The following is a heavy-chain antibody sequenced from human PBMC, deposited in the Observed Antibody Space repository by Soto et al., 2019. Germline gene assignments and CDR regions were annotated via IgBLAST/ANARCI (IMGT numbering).Heavy chain of an antibody. V-gene: IGHV1-69*02. CDR3: ARGRASVGPFYFDY. CDR2: IIPILGIA. J-gene: IGHJ4*02. D-gene: IGHD1-26*01. CDR1: GGTFSSYT. Sequence: QVQLVQSGAEVKKPGSSVKVSCKASGGTFSSYTISWVRQASGQGLEWMGRIIPILGIANYAQKFQGRVTITADKSTSTAYMELSSLRSEDTAVYYCARGRASVGPFYFDYWGQGTLVTVSS.